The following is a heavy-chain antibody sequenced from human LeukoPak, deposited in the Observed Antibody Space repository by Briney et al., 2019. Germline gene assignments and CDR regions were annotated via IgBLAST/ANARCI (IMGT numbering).Heavy chain of an antibody. CDR3: AKDIFFRGQRFPYLFPCDN. J-gene: IGHJ4*02. Sequence: GSSLRLSCKASGFTFNDYAMHWVRQAPGQGLEWISGISCNCGSIGYADTVKGRFTITRDNAKNSLYLQMNSLRSEDTALYYCAKDIFFRGQRFPYLFPCDNWGQGTLVTVSS. D-gene: IGHD5-12*01. CDR1: GFTFNDYA. V-gene: IGHV3-9*01. CDR2: ISCNCGSI.